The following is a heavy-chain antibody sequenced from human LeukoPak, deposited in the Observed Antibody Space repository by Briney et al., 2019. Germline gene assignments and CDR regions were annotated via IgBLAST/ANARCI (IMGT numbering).Heavy chain of an antibody. CDR2: ISSSSSYI. Sequence: PGGSLRLSRAASVFTFSSYSMNWVRQAPGKGREWVSSISSSSSYIYYADSVKGRFTISRDNAKNSLYLQMNSLRAEDTAVYYCARDLSRYGDYIDYWGQGTLVTVSS. V-gene: IGHV3-21*01. CDR3: ARDLSRYGDYIDY. CDR1: VFTFSSYS. D-gene: IGHD4-17*01. J-gene: IGHJ4*02.